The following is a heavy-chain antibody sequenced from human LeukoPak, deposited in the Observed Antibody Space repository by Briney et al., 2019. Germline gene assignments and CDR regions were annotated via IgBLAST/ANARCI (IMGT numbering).Heavy chain of an antibody. D-gene: IGHD3-22*01. CDR1: GFTFSSYS. Sequence: PGGSLRLSCAASGFTFSSYSMNWIRQAPGKGLEWVSYISSSSTTIYYADSVKGRFTISRDNAKNSLYLQMNSLRAEDTAVYHCARDRGLTYYYDSSGYRPMDVWGKGTTVTVSS. J-gene: IGHJ6*03. CDR3: ARDRGLTYYYDSSGYRPMDV. V-gene: IGHV3-48*04. CDR2: ISSSSTTI.